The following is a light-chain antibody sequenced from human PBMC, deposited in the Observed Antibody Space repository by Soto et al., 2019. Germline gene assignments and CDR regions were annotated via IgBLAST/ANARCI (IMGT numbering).Light chain of an antibody. CDR1: SSNIGAGYD. CDR2: GNS. J-gene: IGLJ2*01. Sequence: QPVLTQPPSVSGAPGQRVTISCTGSSSNIGAGYDVHWCQQLPGTAPKLLIYGNSNRPSGVPDRFSGSKSGTSASLAITGLQAEDEADYYCQSYDSSLSGSGVFGGGTKVTVL. V-gene: IGLV1-40*01. CDR3: QSYDSSLSGSGV.